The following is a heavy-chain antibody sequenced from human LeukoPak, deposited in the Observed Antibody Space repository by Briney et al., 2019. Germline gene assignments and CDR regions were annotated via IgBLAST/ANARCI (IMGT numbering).Heavy chain of an antibody. D-gene: IGHD1-26*01. CDR3: ARGGSYYDY. Sequence: SETLSLTCIVSAGSLRSNYRSWVRHPPGEGLEWIGYIYYSGSTNYNPSLKSRVTISVDTSKNQFSLKLGSVTAADTAVYYCARGGSYYDYWGQGTLVTVSS. V-gene: IGHV4-59*01. CDR2: IYYSGST. J-gene: IGHJ4*02. CDR1: AGSLRSNY.